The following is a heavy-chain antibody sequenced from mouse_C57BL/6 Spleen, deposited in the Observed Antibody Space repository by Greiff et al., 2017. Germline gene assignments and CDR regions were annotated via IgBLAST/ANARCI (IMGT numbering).Heavy chain of an antibody. CDR2: IYPGDGDT. V-gene: IGHV1-82*01. D-gene: IGHD2-1*01. J-gene: IGHJ2*01. CDR1: GYAFSSSW. Sequence: QVQLQQSGPELVKPGASVKISCKASGYAFSSSWMNWVKQRPGKGLEWIGRIYPGDGDTNYNGKFKGKATLTADKSSSTAYMQLSSLTSEDSAVYFCAREGEYGNYFDYWGQGTTLTVSS. CDR3: AREGEYGNYFDY.